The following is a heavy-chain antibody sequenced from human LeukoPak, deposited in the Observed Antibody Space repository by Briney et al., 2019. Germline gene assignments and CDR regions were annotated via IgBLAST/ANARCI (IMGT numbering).Heavy chain of an antibody. J-gene: IGHJ4*02. D-gene: IGHD3-10*01. CDR3: ARLRGGSIKSCFDY. V-gene: IGHV3-7*01. Sequence: GGSLRLSCAASGFTYNSYWMSWVRQGPGKGLEWVASINQGGSEKLYVDSVKGRFTISRENAKNSLYLQMNSLTAEDTAIYYCARLRGGSIKSCFDYWGRGSLVIVSS. CDR1: GFTYNSYW. CDR2: INQGGSEK.